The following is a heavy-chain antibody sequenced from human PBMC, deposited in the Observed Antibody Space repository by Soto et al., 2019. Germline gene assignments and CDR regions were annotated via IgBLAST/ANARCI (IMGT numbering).Heavy chain of an antibody. D-gene: IGHD2-2*01. CDR1: GYTFTTDG. Sequence: QVQLVQSGAEVKKPGASMKVSCKASGYTFTTDGISWVRQAPGQGLEWMGWISPYNGNTNYAQKFQGRVTMTTDTSTSTAYMELRRLGSDDTAVYYCARDSCISTSCYAHHWGQGTLVTVSS. J-gene: IGHJ5*02. CDR2: ISPYNGNT. V-gene: IGHV1-18*01. CDR3: ARDSCISTSCYAHH.